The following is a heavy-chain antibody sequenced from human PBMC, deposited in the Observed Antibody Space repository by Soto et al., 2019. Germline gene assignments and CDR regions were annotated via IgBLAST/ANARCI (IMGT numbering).Heavy chain of an antibody. Sequence: PSETLSLTCTVSGGSISSYYWSWIRQPPGKGLEWIGYIYYSGSTNYNPSHKSRVTISVDTSKNQFSLKLSSVTAADTAVYYCARESFYDSGGFHGFDYWGQGTLVTVS. CDR1: GGSISSYY. CDR2: IYYSGST. V-gene: IGHV4-59*01. J-gene: IGHJ4*02. CDR3: ARESFYDSGGFHGFDY. D-gene: IGHD3-22*01.